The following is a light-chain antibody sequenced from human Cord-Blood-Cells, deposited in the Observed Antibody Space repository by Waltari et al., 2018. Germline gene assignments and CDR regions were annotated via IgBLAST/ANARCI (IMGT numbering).Light chain of an antibody. CDR3: QQYNSYST. CDR1: PSISSW. Sequence: DIQMTQSHSTLSASVGDRVTITCRASPSISSWLAWYQQKPGKAPKLLIYKASSLESGVPSRFSGSGSGTEFTLTISSLQPDDFATYYCQQYNSYSTFGQGTKVEIK. V-gene: IGKV1-5*03. CDR2: KAS. J-gene: IGKJ1*01.